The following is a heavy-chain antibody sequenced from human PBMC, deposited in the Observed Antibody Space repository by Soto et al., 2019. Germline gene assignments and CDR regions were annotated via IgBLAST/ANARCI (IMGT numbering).Heavy chain of an antibody. CDR1: GFTFSNYW. Sequence: PGGSLRLSCAASGFTFSNYWMNWVRQAPGKGLEWVANIKEDGREVNYVDSVKGRFTISRDNARNSVYLQMNSLRADDTAVYYCLSFWTDSWGQGTLVTVSS. D-gene: IGHD1-1*01. CDR2: IKEDGREV. CDR3: LSFWTDS. J-gene: IGHJ4*02. V-gene: IGHV3-7*03.